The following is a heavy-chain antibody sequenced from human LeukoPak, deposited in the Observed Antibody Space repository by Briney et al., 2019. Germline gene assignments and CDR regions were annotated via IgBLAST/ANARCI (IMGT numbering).Heavy chain of an antibody. CDR2: ISSSSSYI. Sequence: GASLRLSCAASGFTFSSYSMNWVRQAPGKGLEWGSSISSSSSYIYYADSVKGRFTISRDNAKNSLYLQMNSLRAEDTAVYYCARDASSGYSHYDYWGQGTLVTVSS. CDR3: ARDASSGYSHYDY. D-gene: IGHD3-22*01. V-gene: IGHV3-21*01. CDR1: GFTFSSYS. J-gene: IGHJ4*02.